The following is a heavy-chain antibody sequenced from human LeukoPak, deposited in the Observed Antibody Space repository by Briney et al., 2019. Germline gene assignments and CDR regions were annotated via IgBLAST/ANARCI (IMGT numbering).Heavy chain of an antibody. J-gene: IGHJ4*02. CDR2: ISSSGSTI. D-gene: IGHD3-22*01. V-gene: IGHV3-11*04. Sequence: PGGSLRLSCAASGFTFSDYYMSWIRQAPGKGLEWISFISSSGSTIYYADSVKGRFTISRDTTKNSLYLQMSSLRAEDTALYYCARDNSGQYSRGYYWIDYWGQGTLVTASS. CDR1: GFTFSDYY. CDR3: ARDNSGQYSRGYYWIDY.